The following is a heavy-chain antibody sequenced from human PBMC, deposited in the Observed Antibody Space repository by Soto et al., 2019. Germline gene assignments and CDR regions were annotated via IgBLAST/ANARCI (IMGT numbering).Heavy chain of an antibody. V-gene: IGHV1-3*01. CDR3: AKAAAGTQSGAFDI. J-gene: IGHJ3*02. CDR2: INAGNGNT. Sequence: GASVKVSCKASGYTFTSYAMHWVRRAPGQRLEWMGWINAGNGNTKYSQKFQGRVTITRDTSASTAYMELSSLRSEDTAVYYCAKAAAGTQSGAFDIWGQGTMVTVSS. CDR1: GYTFTSYA. D-gene: IGHD6-13*01.